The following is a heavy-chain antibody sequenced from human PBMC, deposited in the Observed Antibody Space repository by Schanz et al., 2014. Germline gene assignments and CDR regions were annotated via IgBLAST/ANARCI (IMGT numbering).Heavy chain of an antibody. Sequence: EVQLVESGGGLVKPGGSLRLSCAASGFTLSNSDMHWVRQGTGKGLEWVSTISASGGSTYYADSVKGRFTISRDNSKNTLYLQMNSLRAEDTAVYYCAKDPSHGDYDYYFDYWGQGTLVTVSS. D-gene: IGHD3-22*01. CDR1: GFTLSNSD. CDR2: ISASGGST. J-gene: IGHJ4*02. CDR3: AKDPSHGDYDYYFDY. V-gene: IGHV3-23*04.